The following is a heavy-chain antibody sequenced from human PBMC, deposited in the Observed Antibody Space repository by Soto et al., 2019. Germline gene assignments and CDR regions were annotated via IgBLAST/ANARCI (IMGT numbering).Heavy chain of an antibody. Sequence: GESLKISCKGSGYSFTSYWIGWVRQMPGKGLEWMGIIYPGDSDTRYSPSFQGQVTISADKSISTAYLQWSSLKASDTAMYYCARLPYYYDSSCSPPHDYWGQGTLVTVSS. J-gene: IGHJ4*02. V-gene: IGHV5-51*01. CDR2: IYPGDSDT. CDR1: GYSFTSYW. CDR3: ARLPYYYDSSCSPPHDY. D-gene: IGHD3-22*01.